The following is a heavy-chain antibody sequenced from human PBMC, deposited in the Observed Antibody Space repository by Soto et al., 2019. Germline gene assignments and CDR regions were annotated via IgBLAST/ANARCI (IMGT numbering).Heavy chain of an antibody. CDR1: VFSFSSFS. CDR3: ARGHDYFDNSLNFDY. J-gene: IGHJ4*02. D-gene: IGHD3-22*01. Sequence: GALRLSCAASVFSFSSFSLNWVREAPGKGLEWVSFISSSSSYRYYADSVKGRFTISRDNAKNSLYLQMNSLRAEDTAVYYCARGHDYFDNSLNFDYWGQGALVTVS. CDR2: ISSSSSYR. V-gene: IGHV3-21*06.